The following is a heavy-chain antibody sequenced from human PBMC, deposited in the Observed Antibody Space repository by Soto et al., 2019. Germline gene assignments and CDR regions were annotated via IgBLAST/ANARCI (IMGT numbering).Heavy chain of an antibody. V-gene: IGHV1-24*01. Sequence: QVQLVQSGAEVKKPGASVKVSCKVSGYTLNEVAMHWVRQAPGKGLEWLGGFDPDEAETIYAQHFQGRVTMTGDTSTDTVYMEFSSLRSEDTALYFCTTDQGDYNFDHWGQGTLVTVSS. CDR2: FDPDEAET. CDR3: TTDQGDYNFDH. D-gene: IGHD4-17*01. J-gene: IGHJ5*02. CDR1: GYTLNEVA.